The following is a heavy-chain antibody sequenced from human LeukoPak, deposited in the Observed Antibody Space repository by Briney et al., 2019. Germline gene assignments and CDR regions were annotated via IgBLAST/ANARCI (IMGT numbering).Heavy chain of an antibody. CDR3: ARLRGLQHYYYYYYMDV. Sequence: SETLSLTCAVYGGSFSGYYWSWIRQPPGKGLEWIGEINHSGSTNYNPSLKSRVTISVDTSKNQFSLKLSSVTAADTAVYYCARLRGLQHYYYYYYMDVWGKGTTVTVSS. J-gene: IGHJ6*03. D-gene: IGHD3-10*01. V-gene: IGHV4-34*01. CDR2: INHSGST. CDR1: GGSFSGYY.